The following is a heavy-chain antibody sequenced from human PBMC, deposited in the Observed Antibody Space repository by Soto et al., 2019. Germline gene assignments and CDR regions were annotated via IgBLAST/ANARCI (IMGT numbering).Heavy chain of an antibody. CDR3: ARGVEGYSYGYGWFDP. CDR2: INHSGST. D-gene: IGHD5-18*01. J-gene: IGHJ5*02. Sequence: QVQLQQWGAGLLKPSETLSLTCAVYGGSFSGYYWSWIRQPPGKGLEWIGEINHSGSTNYNPSLKSRVTISVDTSKNQFSLKLSSVTAADTAVYYCARGVEGYSYGYGWFDPWGQGTLVTVSS. CDR1: GGSFSGYY. V-gene: IGHV4-34*01.